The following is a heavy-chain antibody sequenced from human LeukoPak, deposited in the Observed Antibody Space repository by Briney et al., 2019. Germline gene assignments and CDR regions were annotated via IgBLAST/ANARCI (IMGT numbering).Heavy chain of an antibody. Sequence: GGSLRLSCAASRFTLSNYWMSWVRQAPGKGLEWVANIKQDGSETYYVDSVKGRFTISRDNAKDSLSLQMNSLRAEDTAVYYCARQRGSGCLDYWGQGTLVTVSS. CDR2: IKQDGSET. D-gene: IGHD6-19*01. J-gene: IGHJ4*02. CDR1: RFTLSNYW. CDR3: ARQRGSGCLDY. V-gene: IGHV3-7*01.